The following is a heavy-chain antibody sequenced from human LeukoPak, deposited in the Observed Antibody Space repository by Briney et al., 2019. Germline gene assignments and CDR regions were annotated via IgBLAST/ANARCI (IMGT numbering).Heavy chain of an antibody. D-gene: IGHD4-17*01. CDR2: INHSGST. Sequence: SETLSLTCAVYGGSFSGYYWSWIRQPPGKGLEWIGEINHSGSTNYNPSLKSRVTISVDTSKNQFSLKLSSVTAADTAVYYCARSYGDYVTHYYFDYWGQGTLVTVSS. CDR1: GGSFSGYY. J-gene: IGHJ4*02. V-gene: IGHV4-34*01. CDR3: ARSYGDYVTHYYFDY.